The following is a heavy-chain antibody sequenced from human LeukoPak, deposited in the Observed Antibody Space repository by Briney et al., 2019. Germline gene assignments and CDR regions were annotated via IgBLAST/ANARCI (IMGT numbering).Heavy chain of an antibody. CDR3: AKTPWFGELFAFDY. D-gene: IGHD3-10*01. J-gene: IGHJ4*02. CDR1: GFTFSSYS. Sequence: GGSLRLSCAASGFTFSSYSMNWVRQAPGKGLEGVSAISGSGGSTYYADSVKGRFTISRDNSKNTLYLQMNSLRAEDTAVYYCAKTPWFGELFAFDYWGQGTLVIVSS. V-gene: IGHV3-23*01. CDR2: ISGSGGST.